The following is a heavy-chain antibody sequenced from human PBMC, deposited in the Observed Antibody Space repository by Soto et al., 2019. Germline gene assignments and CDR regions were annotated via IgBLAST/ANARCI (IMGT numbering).Heavy chain of an antibody. J-gene: IGHJ4*02. CDR3: ATVLMNTYNDLFDY. Sequence: LSLTCTVPAGPVSRYSWSWIRQPPGKRLEWIGYIWYGGITNYDPYLKNRVTISVDTSKNRFSLKLTSLTEADRPVSYGATVLMNTYNDLFDYWGQGTLVTVSS. D-gene: IGHD3-16*01. CDR2: IWYGGIT. CDR1: AGPVSRYS. V-gene: IGHV4-59*02.